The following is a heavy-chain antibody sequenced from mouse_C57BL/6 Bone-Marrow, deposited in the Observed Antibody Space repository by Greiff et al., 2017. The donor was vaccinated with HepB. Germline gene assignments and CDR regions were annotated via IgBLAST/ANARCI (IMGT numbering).Heavy chain of an antibody. V-gene: IGHV5-16*01. D-gene: IGHD1-1*01. CDR1: GFTFSDYY. CDR3: AREGVYYYGSSYGDYFDY. J-gene: IGHJ2*01. Sequence: EVKLMESEGGLVQPGSSMKLSCTASGFTFSDYYMAWVRQVPEKGLEWVANINYDGSSTYYLDSLKSRFIISRDNAKNILYLQMSSLKSEDTATYYCAREGVYYYGSSYGDYFDYWGQGTTLTVSS. CDR2: INYDGSST.